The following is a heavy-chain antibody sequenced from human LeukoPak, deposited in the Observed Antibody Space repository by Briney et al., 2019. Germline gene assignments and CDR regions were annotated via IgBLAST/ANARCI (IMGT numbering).Heavy chain of an antibody. Sequence: SETLSLTCTVSGGSISSYYWSWIRQPPGKGLEWIGSIYYSGSTYYNPSLKSRVTISVDTSKNQFSLKLSSVTAADTAVYYCARRLGSSWYFYWFDPWGQGTLVTVSS. CDR2: IYYSGST. CDR3: ARRLGSSWYFYWFDP. CDR1: GGSISSYY. V-gene: IGHV4-59*04. J-gene: IGHJ5*02. D-gene: IGHD6-13*01.